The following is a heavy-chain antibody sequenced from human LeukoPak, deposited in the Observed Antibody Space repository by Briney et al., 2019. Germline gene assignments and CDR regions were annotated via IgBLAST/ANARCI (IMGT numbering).Heavy chain of an antibody. CDR1: GGTFSSYA. J-gene: IGHJ6*03. V-gene: IGHV1-69*05. Sequence: ASVKVSCKASGGTFSSYAISWVRQAPGQGLEWMGGIIPIFGTANYAQKFQGRVTITTDESTSTAYMELSSLRSEDTAVYYCARDRGGYDILTGYYRGLNNNYYYMDVWGKGTTVTVSS. CDR2: IIPIFGTA. D-gene: IGHD3-9*01. CDR3: ARDRGGYDILTGYYRGLNNNYYYMDV.